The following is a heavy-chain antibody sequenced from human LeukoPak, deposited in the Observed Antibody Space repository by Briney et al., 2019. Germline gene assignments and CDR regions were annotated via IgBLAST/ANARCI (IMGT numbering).Heavy chain of an antibody. CDR2: LYSDGNT. D-gene: IGHD1-14*01. CDR3: ARGVEPLAANTLAY. CDR1: GFTVITND. Sequence: PGGSLRLSCAASGFTVITNDMTWVRQAPGKGRDWVSVLYSDGNTKYADSVQGRFTISRDNSKNTLYLEMNSLSPDDTAVYYCARGVEPLAANTLAYWGQGTLVTVSS. V-gene: IGHV3-53*01. J-gene: IGHJ4*02.